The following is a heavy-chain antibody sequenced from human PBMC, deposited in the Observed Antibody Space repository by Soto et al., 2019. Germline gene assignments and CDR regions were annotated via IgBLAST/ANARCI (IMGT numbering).Heavy chain of an antibody. CDR1: VFTFSNYE. J-gene: IGHJ6*02. D-gene: IGHD4-4*01. Sequence: PWGSLRLSCSASVFTFSNYEMNWVRQAPGKGLEWVSYIGTRGRTIYYADSVKGRFTISRDNAKNSLYLQMNSLRAEDTAVYYCARDPAIYSGKFDYGLDVWGQGTTVTVSS. V-gene: IGHV3-48*03. CDR3: ARDPAIYSGKFDYGLDV. CDR2: IGTRGRTI.